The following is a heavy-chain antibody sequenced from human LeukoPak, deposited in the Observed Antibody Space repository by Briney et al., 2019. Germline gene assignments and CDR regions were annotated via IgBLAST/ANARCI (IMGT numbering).Heavy chain of an antibody. CDR1: GFTFSSYS. J-gene: IGHJ4*02. CDR3: ARDKWELLPFDY. Sequence: GGSLRLSCAASGFTFSSYSMNWVRQAPGKGLEWVSSISSSSSYIYYADSVKGRFTISRDNAKNSLYLQMNSLRVEDTAVYYCARDKWELLPFDYWGQGTLVTVSS. V-gene: IGHV3-21*01. D-gene: IGHD1-26*01. CDR2: ISSSSSYI.